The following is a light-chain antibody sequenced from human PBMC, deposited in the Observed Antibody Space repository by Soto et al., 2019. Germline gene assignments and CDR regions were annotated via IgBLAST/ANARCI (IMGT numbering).Light chain of an antibody. V-gene: IGLV2-14*01. Sequence: QSALTQPASVSGSPGQSITISCTGTSNDVGAYKYVSWHQQHPGKAPKLMIYEVSNRPSGVSNRFSGSKSGNTASLTISGLQAEDEADYYCSSYTSSTTLYVFGTGTKVTVL. CDR2: EVS. J-gene: IGLJ1*01. CDR1: SNDVGAYKY. CDR3: SSYTSSTTLYV.